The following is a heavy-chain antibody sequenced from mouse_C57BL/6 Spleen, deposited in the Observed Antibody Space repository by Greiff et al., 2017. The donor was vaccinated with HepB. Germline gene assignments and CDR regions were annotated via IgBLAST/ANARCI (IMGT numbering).Heavy chain of an antibody. CDR1: GFTFSDYY. Sequence: VQLKESGGGLVQPGGSLKLSCAASGFTFSDYYMYWVRQTPEKRLEWVAYISNGGGSTYYPDTVKGRFTISRDNAKNTLYLQMSRLKSEDTAMYYCARRVDWYFDVWGTGTTVTVSS. J-gene: IGHJ1*03. V-gene: IGHV5-12*01. CDR2: ISNGGGST. CDR3: ARRVDWYFDV. D-gene: IGHD1-1*01.